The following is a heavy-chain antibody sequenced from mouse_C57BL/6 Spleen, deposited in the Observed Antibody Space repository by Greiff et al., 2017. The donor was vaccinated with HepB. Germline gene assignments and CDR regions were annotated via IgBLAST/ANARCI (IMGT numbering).Heavy chain of an antibody. V-gene: IGHV1-64*01. CDR1: GYTFTSYW. D-gene: IGHD3-1*01. Sequence: VQLQQPGAELVKPGASVKLSCKASGYTFTSYWMHWVKQRPGQGLEWIGMIHPNSGSTNSNEKFKSKATLTVDKSSSTAYMQLSSLTSEDSAVYYCASGPPHWYCDVWGTGTTVTVSS. J-gene: IGHJ1*03. CDR2: IHPNSGST. CDR3: ASGPPHWYCDV.